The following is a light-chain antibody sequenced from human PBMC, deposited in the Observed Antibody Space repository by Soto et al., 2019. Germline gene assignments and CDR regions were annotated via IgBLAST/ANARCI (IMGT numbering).Light chain of an antibody. V-gene: IGLV2-14*01. CDR2: DVS. J-gene: IGLJ1*01. CDR3: SSYTSSSTNYV. CDR1: SSDVGGYNY. Sequence: QSALTQPASVSGSPGQSITISCTGTSSDVGGYNYVSWYQQHPGKAPKLMIYDVSNRPSGVSNRFSGSKSGNTASLTISGLQAEDEADYYCSSYTSSSTNYVFGTGTKLHRP.